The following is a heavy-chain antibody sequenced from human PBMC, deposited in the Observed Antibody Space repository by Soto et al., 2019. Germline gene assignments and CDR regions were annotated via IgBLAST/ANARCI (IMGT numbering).Heavy chain of an antibody. CDR3: ASSYGSGYRAFDS. CDR2: INPILSMS. V-gene: IGHV1-69*02. Sequence: QVQLVQSGAEVKKPGSSVRVSCKASGDTFNFYSINWVRQAPGLGLEWMGRINPILSMSNYAKRFQGRVTMTADKSTITAYMELSSRRSEDTAMYYCASSYGSGYRAFDSWGQGALVTVSS. CDR1: GDTFNFYS. D-gene: IGHD3-10*01. J-gene: IGHJ4*02.